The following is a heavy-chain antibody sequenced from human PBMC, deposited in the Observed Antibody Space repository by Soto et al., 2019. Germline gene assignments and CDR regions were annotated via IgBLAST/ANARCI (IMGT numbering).Heavy chain of an antibody. V-gene: IGHV3-23*01. CDR3: ARHIVVVPDAKAFDL. Sequence: EVQLLESGGGFLQPGGSLRLSCAASGFTFSNYPMSWVRQAPGKGLESVSASGPGGSTYYADSVRGRFTISRDNSENTLYLQINSLRVEDTAVYYCARHIVVVPDAKAFDLWGQGTMVTVSS. D-gene: IGHD2-2*01. J-gene: IGHJ3*01. CDR1: GFTFSNYP. CDR2: SGPGGST.